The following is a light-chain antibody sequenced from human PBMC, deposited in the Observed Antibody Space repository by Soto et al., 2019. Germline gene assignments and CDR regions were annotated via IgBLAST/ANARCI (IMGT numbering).Light chain of an antibody. CDR3: FSFTSTNTHV. Sequence: SVLTQPASVSGSPGQSVTISCTGTSSDFGSYKFVSWYQHHPGKVPKVIIYETSKRPSGVSERFSGSKSGNTASLTISGLQAEDEADYYCFSFTSTNTHVFGSGTKVTVL. CDR2: ETS. CDR1: SSDFGSYKF. V-gene: IGLV2-23*01. J-gene: IGLJ1*01.